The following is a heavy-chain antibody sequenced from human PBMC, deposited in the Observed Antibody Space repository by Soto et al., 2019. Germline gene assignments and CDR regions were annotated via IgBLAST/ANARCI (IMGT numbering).Heavy chain of an antibody. CDR1: GFSFIDYA. J-gene: IGHJ5*02. V-gene: IGHV3-23*01. Sequence: GGSLRLSCAASGFSFIDYAINWVRQVPGRGLEYVAGIGGRGGNAFYADSMKGRFSISRDNSKNTVSLHMHNLRVDDSAMYYCAKARHSGDFAGSYDSWGQGT. CDR2: IGGRGGNA. CDR3: AKARHSGDFAGSYDS. D-gene: IGHD2-21*02.